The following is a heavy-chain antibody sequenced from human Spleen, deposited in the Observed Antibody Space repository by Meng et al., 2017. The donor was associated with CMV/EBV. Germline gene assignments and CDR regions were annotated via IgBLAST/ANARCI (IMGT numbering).Heavy chain of an antibody. CDR3: ASYCSSSSCYVLRTFDY. J-gene: IGHJ4*02. V-gene: IGHV3-7*01. CDR2: IKQDGSEK. CDR1: GFTFRSYW. D-gene: IGHD2-2*01. Sequence: GESLKISCAASGFTFRSYWMSWVRQAPGKGLEWVANIKQDGSEKYYVDSVKGRFAISRDNAKNSLYLQMNSLRAEDTAVYFCASYCSSSSCYVLRTFDYWGQGTLVTVSS.